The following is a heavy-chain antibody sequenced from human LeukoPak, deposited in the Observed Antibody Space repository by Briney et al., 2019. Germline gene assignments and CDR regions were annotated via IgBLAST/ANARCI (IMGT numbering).Heavy chain of an antibody. CDR3: ASSVYCGGDCYYMDV. D-gene: IGHD2-21*01. CDR2: ISWNSGSI. V-gene: IGHV3-9*01. CDR1: GFTFDDYA. Sequence: PGGSLRLSCAASGFTFDDYAMHWVRQAPGKGLEWVSGISWNSGSIGYADSVKGRITISRDNAKNSLYLQMNSLRAEDTAVYYCASSVYCGGDCYYMDVWGKGTTVTVSS. J-gene: IGHJ6*03.